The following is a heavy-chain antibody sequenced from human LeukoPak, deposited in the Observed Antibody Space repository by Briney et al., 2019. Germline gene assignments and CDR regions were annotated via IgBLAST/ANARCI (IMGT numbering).Heavy chain of an antibody. CDR2: ISGSGGST. CDR1: GFTFSNYA. D-gene: IGHD2-8*01. CDR3: AKMYCTNGVCYRGYYYYYMDV. Sequence: GGSLRLSCAASGFTFSNYAMSWVRQAPGKGLEWVSGISGSGGSTYYADSVKGRFTIPRDNSKSTLYLQMNSLRAEDTAVYYCAKMYCTNGVCYRGYYYYYMDVWGKGTTVTVSS. J-gene: IGHJ6*03. V-gene: IGHV3-23*01.